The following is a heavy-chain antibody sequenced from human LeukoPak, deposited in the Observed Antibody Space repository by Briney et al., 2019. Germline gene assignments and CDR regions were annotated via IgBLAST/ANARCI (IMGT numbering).Heavy chain of an antibody. CDR2: ISGSGGST. CDR3: AKDENYYDSSGYYYYYYMDV. V-gene: IGHV3-23*01. D-gene: IGHD3-22*01. CDR1: GFTFSSYA. J-gene: IGHJ6*03. Sequence: GGSLRLSCAASGFTFSSYAMSWVRQAPGKGLEWVSAISGSGGSTYYADSVKGRFIISRDNSKNTLYLQMNSLRAEDTAVYYCAKDENYYDSSGYYYYYYMDVWGKGTTVTVSS.